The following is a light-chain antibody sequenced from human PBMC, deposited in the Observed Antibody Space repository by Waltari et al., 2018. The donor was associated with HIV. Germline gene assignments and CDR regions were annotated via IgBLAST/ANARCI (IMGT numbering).Light chain of an antibody. Sequence: QSALTQPASASGFPGQSITISCTGSSSDVTGYNYVSWHQQHPGKAPKLMIYEVSKRPSGVSSPFSGSKSGNTACQTIAALQAEDDAVYHCSAYTSSSTRVFGGGTKLTVL. CDR2: EVS. J-gene: IGLJ3*02. CDR1: SSDVTGYNY. CDR3: SAYTSSSTRV. V-gene: IGLV2-14*01.